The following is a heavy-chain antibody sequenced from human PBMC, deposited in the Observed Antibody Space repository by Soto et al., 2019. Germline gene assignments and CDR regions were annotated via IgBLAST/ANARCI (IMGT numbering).Heavy chain of an antibody. D-gene: IGHD2-15*01. J-gene: IGHJ6*03. V-gene: IGHV4-34*01. CDR1: GGSFSGYY. CDR2: INHSGST. Sequence: QVQLQQWGAGLLKPSETLFLTCAVYGGSFSGYYWSWIRQPPGKGLEWIGEINHSGSTNYNPSLKSRVTISVDTSKNQFSLKLSSVTAADTAVYYCAREYCSGGSCYSRHYYYYMDVWGKGTTVTVSS. CDR3: AREYCSGGSCYSRHYYYYMDV.